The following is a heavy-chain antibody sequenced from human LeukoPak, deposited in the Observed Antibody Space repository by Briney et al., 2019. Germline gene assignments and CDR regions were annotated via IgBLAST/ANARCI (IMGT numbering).Heavy chain of an antibody. J-gene: IGHJ4*02. V-gene: IGHV3-15*04. Sequence: GGSLRLSCAASGFTFNYAWMSWVRQVPGKGLEWVGQTVSEIDGGTTDYAAPVKGRFTISRDDSKSTLYLQMNSLRDEDTAVYYCARDPDDYVWGSYRSGSYWGQGTLVTVSS. CDR3: ARDPDDYVWGSYRSGSY. D-gene: IGHD3-16*02. CDR2: TVSEIDGGTT. CDR1: GFTFNYAW.